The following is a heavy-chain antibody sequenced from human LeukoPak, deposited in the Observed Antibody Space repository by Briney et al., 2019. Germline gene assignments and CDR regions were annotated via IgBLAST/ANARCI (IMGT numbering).Heavy chain of an antibody. CDR1: GLNVKNNY. D-gene: IGHD3-9*01. Sequence: GGSLRLSCVTSGLNVKNNYMFWVRQSPVKGLEWVSIIYSGGNTFYADSVKGRFTISRDNSKNTLYLQMTSLKAEDTGVYYCAREFDYGTLPGPYWGPGTLVIVSS. CDR3: AREFDYGTLPGPY. CDR2: IYSGGNT. V-gene: IGHV3-53*01. J-gene: IGHJ4*02.